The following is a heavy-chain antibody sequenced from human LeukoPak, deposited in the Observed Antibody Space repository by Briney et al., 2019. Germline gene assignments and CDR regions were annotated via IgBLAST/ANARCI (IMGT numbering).Heavy chain of an antibody. D-gene: IGHD3-9*01. CDR2: ISSKGDNA. CDR3: ARAPSYHDILTGSISQHYFDF. V-gene: IGHV3-64*01. CDR1: GFIFRSYA. Sequence: GGSLRLSCAASGFIFRSYAMHWIRQAPGKGLEYVAAISSKGDNAHYVNSVRGRFTISRDNSKKTLFLQKDSLRPEDMAVYYCARAPSYHDILTGSISQHYFDFWGQGTLVTVSS. J-gene: IGHJ4*02.